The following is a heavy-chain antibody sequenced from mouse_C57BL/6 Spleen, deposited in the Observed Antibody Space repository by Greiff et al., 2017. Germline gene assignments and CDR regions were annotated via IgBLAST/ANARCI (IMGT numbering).Heavy chain of an antibody. Sequence: EVKLVESGPELVKPGASVKISCKASGYSFTDYNMNWVKQSNGKSLEWIGVINPNYGTTSYNQKFKGKATLTVDQSSSTAYMQLNSLTSEDSAVYYCARSVYGNYGYFDVWGTGTTVTVSS. CDR1: GYSFTDYN. CDR3: ARSVYGNYGYFDV. J-gene: IGHJ1*03. CDR2: INPNYGTT. V-gene: IGHV1-39*01. D-gene: IGHD2-10*02.